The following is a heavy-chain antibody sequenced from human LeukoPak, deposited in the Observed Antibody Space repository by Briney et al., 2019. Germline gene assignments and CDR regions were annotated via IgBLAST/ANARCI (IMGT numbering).Heavy chain of an antibody. J-gene: IGHJ6*04. D-gene: IGHD3-10*02. CDR2: ISGSGGST. CDR1: GFTFSNYG. Sequence: GGTLRLSCAASGFTFSNYGMIWVRQAPGKGLGWVSAISGSGGSTYYADSVKGRFAISRDNSKNTLYLQMNSLRAEDTAVYYCAELGITMIGGVWGKGTTVTISS. CDR3: AELGITMIGGV. V-gene: IGHV3-23*01.